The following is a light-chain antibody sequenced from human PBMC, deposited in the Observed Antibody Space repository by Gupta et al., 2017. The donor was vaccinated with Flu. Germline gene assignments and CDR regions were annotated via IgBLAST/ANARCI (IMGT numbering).Light chain of an antibody. CDR3: SSYTSTSTFYV. CDR2: DVS. CDR1: SSDVGRSNS. Sequence: IYGTGTSSDVGRSNSVSWYQQHPGKAPKPIIYDVSSRPSGISSRFSGSKSGNTASLTISGLEAEDETDYYCSSYTSTSTFYVFGTGTKVTVL. J-gene: IGLJ1*01. V-gene: IGLV2-14*04.